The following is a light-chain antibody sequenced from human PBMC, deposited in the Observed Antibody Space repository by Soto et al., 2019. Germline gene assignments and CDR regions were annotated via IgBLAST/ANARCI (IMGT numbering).Light chain of an antibody. Sequence: DTQMNQSPSSLSASVGDRVTITCRASQSINTYLNWFQQKPGEAPKLLIYGASSLHSGVPSRFSGSGSGTDFTLTISHLQPEDFATYYCQQSYTTPLTFGPGTKVDF. CDR3: QQSYTTPLT. CDR1: QSINTY. J-gene: IGKJ3*01. CDR2: GAS. V-gene: IGKV1-39*01.